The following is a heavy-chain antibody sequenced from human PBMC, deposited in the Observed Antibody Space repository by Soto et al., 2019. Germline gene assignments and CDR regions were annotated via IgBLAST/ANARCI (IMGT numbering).Heavy chain of an antibody. Sequence: PSETLSLTCTVSCGSISSYYWSWIRQPPGKGLEWIGYIYYSGSTNYNPSLKSRVTISVDTSKNQFSLKLSSVTAADTAAYYCARNRGSSSLSWFDPWGQGTLVTVSS. J-gene: IGHJ5*02. CDR2: IYYSGST. D-gene: IGHD6-13*01. CDR3: ARNRGSSSLSWFDP. CDR1: CGSISSYY. V-gene: IGHV4-59*01.